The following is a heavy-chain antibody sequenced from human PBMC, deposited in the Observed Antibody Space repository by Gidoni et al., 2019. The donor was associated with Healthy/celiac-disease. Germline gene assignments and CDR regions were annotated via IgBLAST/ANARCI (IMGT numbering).Heavy chain of an antibody. CDR1: GGSFSGYY. D-gene: IGHD3-10*01. CDR2: INHSGST. V-gene: IGHV4-34*01. CDR3: ARGRIYGFSGDAFDI. Sequence: QVQLQPWGAGLLKPSETLSLTCAVYGGSFSGYYWSWIRQPPGKGLEWIGEINHSGSTNYNPSLKSRVTISVDTSKNQFSLKLSSVTAADTAVYYCARGRIYGFSGDAFDIWGQGTMVTVSS. J-gene: IGHJ3*02.